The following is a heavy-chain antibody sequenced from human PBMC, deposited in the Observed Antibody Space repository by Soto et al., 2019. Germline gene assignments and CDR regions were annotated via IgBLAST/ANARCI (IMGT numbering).Heavy chain of an antibody. V-gene: IGHV1-8*01. D-gene: IGHD1-1*01. J-gene: IGHJ6*02. CDR1: GYTFTSHD. Sequence: QVQLEQSGAEVKKPGASVKVSCKASGYTFTSHDIDWVRQATGQGLEWMGWMNPNSGNAGYAQKLQGRVIMTRDTSKSTAYMELSSLRSEDTAVYYGARDNYPHGLDVWGQGTRVTVS. CDR2: MNPNSGNA. CDR3: ARDNYPHGLDV.